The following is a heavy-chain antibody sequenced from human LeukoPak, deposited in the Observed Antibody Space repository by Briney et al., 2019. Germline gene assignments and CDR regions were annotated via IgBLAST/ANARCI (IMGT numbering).Heavy chain of an antibody. CDR3: AKGVNEPGVDY. V-gene: IGHV3-23*01. CDR2: ISASADTT. J-gene: IGHJ4*02. Sequence: GGSLRLSCVASGFTFRNFAMTWVRQAPGKGLEWVSVISASADTTYYADSVKGRFTISRDNSKNTLYLQMNSLRAEDTAVYYCAKGVNEPGVDYWGQGTLVTVSS. D-gene: IGHD1-14*01. CDR1: GFTFRNFA.